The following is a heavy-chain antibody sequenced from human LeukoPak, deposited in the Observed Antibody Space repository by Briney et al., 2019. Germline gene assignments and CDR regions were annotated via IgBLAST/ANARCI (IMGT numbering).Heavy chain of an antibody. D-gene: IGHD3-22*01. J-gene: IGHJ6*03. CDR3: ARLKFYDSTGYSPGHYMDV. V-gene: IGHV4-4*07. CDR1: GGPIYSYY. CDR2: LYPDVST. Sequence: KPSETLSLTCTVSGGPIYSYYWSWLRQTAGKGLEWIGRLYPDVSTNYNPSLKSRVTMSVDTSKNQFALKLSAVTAADTAVYYCARLKFYDSTGYSPGHYMDVWGKGTTVTVSS.